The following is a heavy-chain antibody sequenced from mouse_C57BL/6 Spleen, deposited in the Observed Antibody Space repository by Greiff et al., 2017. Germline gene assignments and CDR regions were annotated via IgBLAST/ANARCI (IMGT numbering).Heavy chain of an antibody. D-gene: IGHD1-1*01. V-gene: IGHV5-4*01. CDR3: ARDQTTVEEAWFAY. J-gene: IGHJ3*01. CDR2: ISDGGSYT. Sequence: EVMLVESGGGLVKPGGSLKLSCAASGFTFSSYAMSWVRQTPEKRLEWVATISDGGSYTYYPDNVKGRFTISRDNAKNNLYLQMSHLKSEDTAMYYCARDQTTVEEAWFAYWGQGTLVTVSA. CDR1: GFTFSSYA.